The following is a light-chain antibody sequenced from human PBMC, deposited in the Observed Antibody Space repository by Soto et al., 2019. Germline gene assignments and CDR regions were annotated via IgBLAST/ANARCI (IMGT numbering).Light chain of an antibody. Sequence: EIVLTQSPATLSVSPGERATLSCRASQSVSTNIAWYQQKPGQAPRLLIYGASTRATGIPARFSGSGSGTEFTLTISSLQSEDFATYYCQHYATYPWTFGQGTKVDIK. J-gene: IGKJ1*01. V-gene: IGKV3-15*01. CDR1: QSVSTN. CDR3: QHYATYPWT. CDR2: GAS.